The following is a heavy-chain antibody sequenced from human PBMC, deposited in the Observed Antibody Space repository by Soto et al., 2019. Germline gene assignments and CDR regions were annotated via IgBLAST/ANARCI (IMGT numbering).Heavy chain of an antibody. D-gene: IGHD2-15*01. CDR2: IIPIFGTA. CDR1: GGTFSSYA. CDR3: ALRPVVAATPSWFDP. J-gene: IGHJ5*02. V-gene: IGHV1-69*13. Sequence: ASVKVSCKASGGTFSSYAISGVRQAPGQGLEWMGGIIPIFGTANYAQKFQGRVTITADESTSTAYMELSSLRSEDTAVYYCALRPVVAATPSWFDPWGQGTLVTVSS.